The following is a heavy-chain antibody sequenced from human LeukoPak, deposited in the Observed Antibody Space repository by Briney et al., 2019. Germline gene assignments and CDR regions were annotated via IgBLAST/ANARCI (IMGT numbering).Heavy chain of an antibody. Sequence: SETLSLTCTVSGGSMRSHYWSWIRQPPGKGLEWIGCIYFSGSTNYSPSLKSRVTISVDTSKNQFSLKLSSVTAADTAVYYCARRGFGSSTYYFEVDPWGQGTLVTVSS. CDR1: GGSMRSHY. CDR3: ARRGFGSSTYYFEVDP. J-gene: IGHJ5*02. D-gene: IGHD3-10*01. CDR2: IYFSGST. V-gene: IGHV4-59*11.